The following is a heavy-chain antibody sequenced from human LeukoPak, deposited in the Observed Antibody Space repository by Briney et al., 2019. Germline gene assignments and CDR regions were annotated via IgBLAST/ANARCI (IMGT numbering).Heavy chain of an antibody. Sequence: SETLSLTCTVSGGSISSSSYYWGWIRQPPGKGLEWIGSIYYSGSTYYNPSLESRVTISVDTSKNQFSLKLSSVTAADTAVYYCARVYYGDYLNYYNYYYMDVWGKGTTVTVSS. D-gene: IGHD4-17*01. J-gene: IGHJ6*03. CDR1: GGSISSSSYY. CDR2: IYYSGST. V-gene: IGHV4-39*07. CDR3: ARVYYGDYLNYYNYYYMDV.